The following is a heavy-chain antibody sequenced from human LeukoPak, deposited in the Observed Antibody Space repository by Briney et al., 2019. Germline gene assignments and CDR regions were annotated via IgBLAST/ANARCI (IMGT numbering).Heavy chain of an antibody. CDR3: AREGGYDILTGYQDY. CDR2: INPNNGDT. Sequence: ASVKVSCKASGYIFTTYFIHWVRQAPGQGLEWMGWINPNNGDTNYVQKFQGRVTMTRDTSISTAYMELTRLRSDDTAVYYCAREGGYDILTGYQDYWGQGSLVTVSS. J-gene: IGHJ4*02. V-gene: IGHV1-2*02. D-gene: IGHD3-9*01. CDR1: GYIFTTYF.